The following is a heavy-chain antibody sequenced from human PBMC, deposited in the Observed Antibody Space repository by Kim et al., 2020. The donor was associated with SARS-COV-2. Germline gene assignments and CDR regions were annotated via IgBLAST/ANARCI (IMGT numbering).Heavy chain of an antibody. V-gene: IGHV3-30*18. CDR3: AKGSPPMVIRGGNYFDA. D-gene: IGHD3-22*01. J-gene: IGHJ4*02. CDR1: GCTIDEYA. Sequence: GGSLRLSCTASGCTIDEYAVDWVRQAPGKGLEWVADISFDGRFQHYADSVKGRFTISRDISKKTIFLQMNSLRPDDTAVYYCAKGSPPMVIRGGNYFDAWGQGALVTVSS. CDR2: ISFDGRFQ.